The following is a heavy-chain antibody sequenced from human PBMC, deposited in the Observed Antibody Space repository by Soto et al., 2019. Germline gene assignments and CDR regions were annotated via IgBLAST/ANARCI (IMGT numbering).Heavy chain of an antibody. V-gene: IGHV1-46*01. D-gene: IGHD2-21*02. CDR1: GYNFIAYY. Sequence: QVQLVQSGAEVRKPGASVKVSCKASGYNFIAYYIYWVRQAPGQGPELMGMINPSSGATNYAQKFQGRIVVTSDTSTNTVYMELNSLRSEDAAVYYCAKYCGGDCRHFDAWGQGTLVTVSS. J-gene: IGHJ4*02. CDR3: AKYCGGDCRHFDA. CDR2: INPSSGAT.